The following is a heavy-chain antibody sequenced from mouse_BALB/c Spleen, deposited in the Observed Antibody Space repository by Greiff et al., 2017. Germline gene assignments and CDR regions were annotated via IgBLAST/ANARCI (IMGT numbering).Heavy chain of an antibody. J-gene: IGHJ3*01. D-gene: IGHD2-3*01. CDR3: NAHDGPYGGFAY. Sequence: EVKLQESGAELVRSGASVKLSCTASGFNIKDYYMHWVKQRPEQGLEWIGWIDPENGDTEYAPKFQGKATMTADTSSNTAYLQLSSLTSEDTAVYYCNAHDGPYGGFAYWGQGTLVTVSA. V-gene: IGHV14-4*02. CDR1: GFNIKDYY. CDR2: IDPENGDT.